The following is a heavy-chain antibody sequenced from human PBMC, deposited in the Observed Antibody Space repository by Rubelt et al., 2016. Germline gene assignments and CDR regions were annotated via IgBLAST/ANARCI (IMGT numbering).Heavy chain of an antibody. CDR3: ARVRFGDSWFDP. Sequence: QVQLVQSGAEVKKPGASVKVSCKVSGYTLTELSMPWVRQAPGKGLEWMGWINAYNGNTNDAQKLQGRVTRTTDTSTRTADMELRSLRSDDTAVYYCARVRFGDSWFDPWGQGTLVTVSS. D-gene: IGHD3-10*01. CDR2: INAYNGNT. J-gene: IGHJ5*02. V-gene: IGHV1-18*01. CDR1: GYTLTELS.